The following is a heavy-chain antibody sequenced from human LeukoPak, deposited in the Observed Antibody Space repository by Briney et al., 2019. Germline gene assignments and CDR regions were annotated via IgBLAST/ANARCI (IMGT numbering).Heavy chain of an antibody. CDR3: TRDDSGSYRPEAFDI. V-gene: IGHV3-49*03. J-gene: IGHJ3*02. Sequence: GGSLRLSCTASGFTFGDYAMSWFRQAPGKGLEWVGFIRSKACGGTTEYAASVKGRFTISRDDSKSIAYLQMNSLKTEDTAVYYCTRDDSGSYRPEAFDIWGQGTMVTVSS. CDR1: GFTFGDYA. CDR2: IRSKACGGTT. D-gene: IGHD1-26*01.